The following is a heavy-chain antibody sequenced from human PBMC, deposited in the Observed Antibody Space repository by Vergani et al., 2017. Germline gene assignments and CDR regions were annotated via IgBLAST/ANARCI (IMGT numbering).Heavy chain of an antibody. V-gene: IGHV4-59*12. CDR1: GGSISSYY. J-gene: IGHJ5*02. CDR3: ARGHDYGDREGSGWFDP. D-gene: IGHD4-17*01. CDR2: IYYSGST. Sequence: QVQLQESGPGLVKPSETLSLTCTVSGGSISSYYWSWIRQPPGKGLEWIGYIYYSGSTNYNPSLKSRVTISIDRSKNQFSLKLSSVTAADTAVYSCARGHDYGDREGSGWFDPWGQGTLVAVSS.